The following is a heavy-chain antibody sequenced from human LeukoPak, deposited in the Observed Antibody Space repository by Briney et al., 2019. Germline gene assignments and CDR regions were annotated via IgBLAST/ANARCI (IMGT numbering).Heavy chain of an antibody. J-gene: IGHJ4*02. CDR1: GGSISSGDYY. V-gene: IGHV4-30-4*08. CDR2: IYHSGST. D-gene: IGHD2-15*01. CDR3: ARVGYCSGGSCYDY. Sequence: KTSETLSLTCTVSGGSISSGDYYWSWIRQPPGKGLEWIGYIYHSGSTYYNPSLKSRVTISVDTSKNQFSLKLSSVTAADTAVYYCARVGYCSGGSCYDYWGQGTLVTVSS.